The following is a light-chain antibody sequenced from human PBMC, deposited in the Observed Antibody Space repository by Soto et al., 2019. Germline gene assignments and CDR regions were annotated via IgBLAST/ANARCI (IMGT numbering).Light chain of an antibody. Sequence: QSVLTQPPSASGSPGQSVTISCTGSSSDIGGYDFVSWYQQHPGKVPKLLIYDVTKRPSGVPDRFSGSKSGNTASLTVSGLQADDEADYYCCSHAGSKNYYLFGPGTKLTVL. CDR2: DVT. V-gene: IGLV2-8*01. CDR3: CSHAGSKNYYL. CDR1: SSDIGGYDF. J-gene: IGLJ1*01.